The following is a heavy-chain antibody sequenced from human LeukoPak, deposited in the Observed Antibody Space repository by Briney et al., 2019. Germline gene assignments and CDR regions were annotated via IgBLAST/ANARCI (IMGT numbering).Heavy chain of an antibody. Sequence: SETLSLTCSVSGGSLNSHHWNWIRQSPGKGLERIGYVFYDGSTRYNPSLHSHVTISRATSKNEISLELTSVSAADTAIYYCGRQILDYDFWTGGIDVWGKGTTVTVSS. V-gene: IGHV4-59*11. D-gene: IGHD3-3*01. CDR1: GGSLNSHH. CDR2: VFYDGST. J-gene: IGHJ6*04. CDR3: GRQILDYDFWTGGIDV.